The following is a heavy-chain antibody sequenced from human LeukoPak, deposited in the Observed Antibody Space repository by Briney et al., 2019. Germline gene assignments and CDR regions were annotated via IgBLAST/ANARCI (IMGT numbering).Heavy chain of an antibody. D-gene: IGHD3-16*01. J-gene: IGHJ4*02. CDR2: ISSSGGST. CDR3: AKESEHYGSPHNY. Sequence: GGSLRLSCAASGFTLSSYSMSWVRQAPGKGLEWVSAISSSGGSTYYADSVTGRFTISKDNSKNTLYLQMNSLRAEDTAVYYCAKESEHYGSPHNYWGQGTLITVSS. CDR1: GFTLSSYS. V-gene: IGHV3-23*01.